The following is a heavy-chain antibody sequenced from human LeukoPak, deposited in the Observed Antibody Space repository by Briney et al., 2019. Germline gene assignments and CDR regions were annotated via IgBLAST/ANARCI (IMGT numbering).Heavy chain of an antibody. CDR3: AKDGSATSHYFDN. V-gene: IGHV3-23*01. CDR1: GLTFSNYA. D-gene: IGHD6-19*01. CDR2: ISGSAGSN. J-gene: IGHJ4*02. Sequence: GGSLRLSCTASGLTFSNYATGWVRQGPGEGLEWVSGISGSAGSNPSPDSVEARSTISTDNSKTMVHLPMTSLRAEDTAISYRAKDGSATSHYFDNWGQGTLVTVSS.